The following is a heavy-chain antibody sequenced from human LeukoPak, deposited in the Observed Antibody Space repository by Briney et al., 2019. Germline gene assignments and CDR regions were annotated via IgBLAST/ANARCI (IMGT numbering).Heavy chain of an antibody. CDR2: INHSGST. CDR3: ARETRGYYDSGNYYFDY. V-gene: IGHV4-34*01. D-gene: IGHD3-10*01. Sequence: SETLSLNCAVYGGSFSGYYWSWIRQPSGKGLEWIGEINHSGSTNYNPSLKSRVTMLVDTSKNQFSLKLSSVTAADSAVYYCARETRGYYDSGNYYFDYWGQGTLVTVSS. CDR1: GGSFSGYY. J-gene: IGHJ4*02.